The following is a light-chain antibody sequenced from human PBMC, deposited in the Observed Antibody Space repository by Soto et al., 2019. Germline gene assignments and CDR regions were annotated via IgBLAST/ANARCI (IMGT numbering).Light chain of an antibody. CDR2: GAS. CDR3: QQYNNWPPYT. CDR1: RSVNSN. Sequence: EILMTQSPATLSVSPGERVTLSCRASRSVNSNLAWYQQKPGQAPRLLLYGASTRATGIPARFSGSGSGTEFTLTISSLQSEDFAVYYCQQYNNWPPYTFGQGTKLEIK. J-gene: IGKJ2*01. V-gene: IGKV3-15*01.